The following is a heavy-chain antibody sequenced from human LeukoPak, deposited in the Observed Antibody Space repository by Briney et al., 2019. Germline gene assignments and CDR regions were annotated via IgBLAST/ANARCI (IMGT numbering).Heavy chain of an antibody. CDR1: GGSISSSSYY. CDR3: ARVPTYEIAAARVGYAFDI. V-gene: IGHV4-39*07. J-gene: IGHJ3*02. CDR2: IYYSGST. Sequence: PSETLSLTCTVSGGSISSSSYYWGRIRQPPGKGLEWIGSIYYSGSTYYNPSLKSRVTISVDTSKNQLSLKLSSVTAADTAVYYCARVPTYEIAAARVGYAFDIWGQGTMVTVSS. D-gene: IGHD6-13*01.